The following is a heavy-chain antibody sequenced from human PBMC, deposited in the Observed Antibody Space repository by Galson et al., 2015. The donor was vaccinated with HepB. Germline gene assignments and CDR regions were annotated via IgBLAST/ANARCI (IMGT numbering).Heavy chain of an antibody. V-gene: IGHV3-7*01. J-gene: IGHJ4*02. CDR2: IKQDGSEK. Sequence: SLRLSCAASGFTFSSYGMHWVRQAPGKGLEWVANIKQDGSEKYYVDSVKGRFTISRDNAKNSLYLQMNSLRAEDTAVYYCASVGIAPVVYWGQGTLVTVSS. D-gene: IGHD6-13*01. CDR1: GFTFSSYG. CDR3: ASVGIAPVVY.